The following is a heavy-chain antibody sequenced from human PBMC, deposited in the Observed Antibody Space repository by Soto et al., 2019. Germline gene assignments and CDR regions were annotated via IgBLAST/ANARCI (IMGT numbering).Heavy chain of an antibody. J-gene: IGHJ5*02. CDR2: IFYSGSI. V-gene: IGHV4-59*01. CDR3: ASLGTYDFWGAT. Sequence: SETLSLTCTVSGASIRSYYWSWIRQPPGKGLEWIGYIFYSGSISYNPSLKSRVTMSVDTSKDQFSLKLSSMTAADTAVYYCASLGTYDFWGATWGQGTLVTVSS. D-gene: IGHD3-3*01. CDR1: GASIRSYY.